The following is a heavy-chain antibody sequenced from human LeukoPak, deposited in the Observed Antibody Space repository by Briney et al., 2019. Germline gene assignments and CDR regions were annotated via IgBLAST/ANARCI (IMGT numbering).Heavy chain of an antibody. V-gene: IGHV3-7*05. Sequence: PGGSLRLSCAASGFTFSSYWMTWVRQAPGKGLEWVANIKQDGSQKYYVDSVKGRFTISRDNAKNSLYLQMNSLRAEDTAVYYCASHQEWQLPSGFDVWGQGTMVTVSP. D-gene: IGHD2-15*01. CDR1: GFTFSSYW. J-gene: IGHJ3*01. CDR3: ASHQEWQLPSGFDV. CDR2: IKQDGSQK.